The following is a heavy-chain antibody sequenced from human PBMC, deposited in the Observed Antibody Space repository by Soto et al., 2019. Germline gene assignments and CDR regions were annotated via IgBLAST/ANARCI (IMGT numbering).Heavy chain of an antibody. J-gene: IGHJ3*02. V-gene: IGHV3-21*01. D-gene: IGHD6-13*01. CDR1: GFTFSSYS. Sequence: PGGSLRLSCAASGFTFSSYSMNWVRKAPGKGLEWVSSISSSSSYIYYAESVKGRFTISRDNAKNSLYLQMNSLRAEDTAVYYCARNQYSSSWYSGAFDIWGQGTMVTVSS. CDR3: ARNQYSSSWYSGAFDI. CDR2: ISSSSSYI.